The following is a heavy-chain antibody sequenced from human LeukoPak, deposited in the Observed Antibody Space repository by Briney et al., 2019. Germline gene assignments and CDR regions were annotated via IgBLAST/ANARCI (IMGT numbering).Heavy chain of an antibody. J-gene: IGHJ6*04. CDR1: GGTFSSYT. V-gene: IGHV1-69*05. CDR3: ARIPYYGSGSYYYYGMDV. D-gene: IGHD3-10*01. CDR2: IIPIFGTA. Sequence: SVKVSCKASGGTFSSYTISWVRQAPGQGLEWMGGIIPIFGTANYAQKLQGRVTMTTDTSTSTAYMELRSLRSDDTAVYYCARIPYYGSGSYYYYGMDVWGKGTTVTVSS.